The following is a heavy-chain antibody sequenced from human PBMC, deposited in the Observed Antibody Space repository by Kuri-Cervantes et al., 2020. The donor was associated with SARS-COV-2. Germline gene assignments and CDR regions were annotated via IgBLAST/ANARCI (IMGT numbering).Heavy chain of an antibody. V-gene: IGHV1-2*02. CDR1: GYTFTGYY. CDR2: INPNSGGT. CDR3: ARRIGSSSPYYYFDY. Sequence: ASVKVSCKASGYTFTGYYMHWVRQAPGQGLEWMGWINPNSGGTNYAQKFQGRVTMTRDTSISTAYMELSRLRSDDTAVYYCARRIGSSSPYYYFDYWGQGAVVTVSS. D-gene: IGHD6-13*01. J-gene: IGHJ4*02.